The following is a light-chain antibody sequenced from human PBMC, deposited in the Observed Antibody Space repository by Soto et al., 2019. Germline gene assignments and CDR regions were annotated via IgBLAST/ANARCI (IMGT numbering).Light chain of an antibody. V-gene: IGLV3-1*01. CDR2: QDS. CDR3: QAWDSSTAFPPRGVV. Sequence: SYELTQPPSVSVSPGQTASITCSGDKLGDKYACWYQQKPGQSPVLVIYQDSKRPSGIPERFSGSNSGNTATLTISGTQAMDEADYYCQAWDSSTAFPPRGVVFGGGTKLTVL. CDR1: KLGDKY. J-gene: IGLJ2*01.